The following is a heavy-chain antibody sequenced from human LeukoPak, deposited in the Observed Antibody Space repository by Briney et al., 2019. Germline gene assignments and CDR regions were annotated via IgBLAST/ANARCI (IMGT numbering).Heavy chain of an antibody. CDR3: ARASYYCDSSGYPGYYYDY. J-gene: IGHJ4*02. CDR1: GYNFIGYY. D-gene: IGHD3-22*01. CDR2: INPNSGGT. Sequence: ASVKVSCKTSGYNFIGYYIHWVRQARGQGLEWIGWINPNSGGTNYAQKFQERVTITRDTSISTAYMELSRLRADDTAVYYCARASYYCDSSGYPGYYYDYWGQRTLVNVPS. V-gene: IGHV1-2*02.